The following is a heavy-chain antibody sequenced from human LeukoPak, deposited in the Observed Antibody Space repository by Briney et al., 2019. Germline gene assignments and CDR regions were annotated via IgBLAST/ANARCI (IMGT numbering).Heavy chain of an antibody. CDR2: IYYSGST. CDR1: GGSISSYY. V-gene: IGHV4-59*01. CDR3: ARAQSGSDTKGYCIDY. J-gene: IGHJ4*02. Sequence: SETLSFTCTVSGGSISSYYWSWIRQPPGKGLEWIGYIYYSGSTNYNPSLQSRVTISVDTSKNQFSLKLSSVTAADTAVYYCARAQSGSDTKGYCIDYWGQGTLVTVSS. D-gene: IGHD1-26*01.